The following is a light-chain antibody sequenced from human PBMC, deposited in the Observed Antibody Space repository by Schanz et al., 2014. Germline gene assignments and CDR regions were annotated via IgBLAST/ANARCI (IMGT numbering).Light chain of an antibody. Sequence: QSVLTQPPSASGTPGQRVNISCSGSSSNIGSNTVNWYQQLPGTAPKLLNYSNNQRPSGVPDRFSGSKSGTSASLAISGLQSEDEADYYCAAWDDSLNGGVFGGGTKLTVL. CDR3: AAWDDSLNGGV. J-gene: IGLJ3*02. CDR1: SSNIGSNT. V-gene: IGLV1-44*01. CDR2: SNN.